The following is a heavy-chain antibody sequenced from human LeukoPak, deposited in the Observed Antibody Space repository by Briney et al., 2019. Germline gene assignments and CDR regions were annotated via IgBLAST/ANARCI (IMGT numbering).Heavy chain of an antibody. Sequence: TGGSLRLSCAASGFTFSSYSMNWVRQAPGKGLEWVSSISSSSSYIYYADSVKGRFTISRDNAKNSLYLQMNSLRAEDTAVYYCARGKSPIFGVVITPFDYWGREPWSPSPQ. D-gene: IGHD3-3*01. V-gene: IGHV3-21*01. J-gene: IGHJ4*02. CDR3: ARGKSPIFGVVITPFDY. CDR2: ISSSSSYI. CDR1: GFTFSSYS.